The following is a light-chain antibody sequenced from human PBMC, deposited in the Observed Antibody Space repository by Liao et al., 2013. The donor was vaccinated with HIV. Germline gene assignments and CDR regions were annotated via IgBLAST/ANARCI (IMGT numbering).Light chain of an antibody. CDR1: KLGDKY. CDR2: YDS. CDR3: QVWDSSSDHNWV. Sequence: SYELTQPPSVSVSPGQTASITCSGDKLGDKYACWYHQRPGQAPVVVIYYDSDRPSGIPERFSGSNSGNTATLTISRVEAGDEADYYCQVWDSSSDHNWVFGGGTKLTVL. V-gene: IGLV3-1*01. J-gene: IGLJ3*02.